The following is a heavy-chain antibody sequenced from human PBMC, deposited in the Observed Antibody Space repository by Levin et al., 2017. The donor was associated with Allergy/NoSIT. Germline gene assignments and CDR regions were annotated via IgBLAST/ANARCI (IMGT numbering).Heavy chain of an antibody. CDR2: IYPGDSDT. CDR3: ARGKYCSGGSCSFDY. V-gene: IGHV5-51*01. J-gene: IGHJ4*02. D-gene: IGHD2-15*01. CDR1: GYSFTSYW. Sequence: GESLKISCQGSGYSFTSYWIGWVRQMPGKGLEWMGIIYPGDSDTRYSPSFQGQVTISADKSITTAYLQWSSLKASDTAMYYCARGKYCSGGSCSFDYWGQGTLVTVSS.